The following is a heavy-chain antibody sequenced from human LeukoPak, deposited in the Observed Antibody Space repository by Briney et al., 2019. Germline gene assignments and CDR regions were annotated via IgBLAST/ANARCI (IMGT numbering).Heavy chain of an antibody. V-gene: IGHV3-23*01. CDR3: AKGWSPAGAYYYIDV. J-gene: IGHJ6*03. CDR1: GFTFSSYA. Sequence: PGGSLRLSCAASGFTFSSYAMSWVRQAPGKGLEWVSAISGSGGSTYYADSVKGRFTISRDNSKNTLYLQMNSLRAEDTAVYYCAKGWSPAGAYYYIDVWGKGTTVTVSS. D-gene: IGHD6-19*01. CDR2: ISGSGGST.